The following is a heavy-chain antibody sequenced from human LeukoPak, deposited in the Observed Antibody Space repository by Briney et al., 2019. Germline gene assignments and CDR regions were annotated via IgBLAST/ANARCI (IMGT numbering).Heavy chain of an antibody. V-gene: IGHV3-53*05. J-gene: IGHJ4*02. D-gene: IGHD3-22*01. CDR1: GFTVSSNY. CDR3: VRFDSTGYYYDY. Sequence: GGSLRLSCAASGFTVSSNYMSWVRQAPGKGLEWVSVIYSGGSTYYADSVKGRFTLSRDNAKNSLYLQMNSLRAEDTALYYCVRFDSTGYYYDYWGQGTLVTVSS. CDR2: IYSGGST.